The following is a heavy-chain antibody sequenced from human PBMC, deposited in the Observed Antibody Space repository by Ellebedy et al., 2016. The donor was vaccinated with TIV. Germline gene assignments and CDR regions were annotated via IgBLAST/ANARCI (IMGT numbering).Heavy chain of an antibody. CDR2: INWNGGST. D-gene: IGHD5-24*01. J-gene: IGHJ4*02. Sequence: GESLKISCAASGFTFSDYYMSWFRQAPGKGLEWVSGINWNGGSTGYADSVKGRFTISRDNAKNSLYLQMNSLRAEDTALYHCATLGRDGYSDYWGQGTLVTVSS. V-gene: IGHV3-20*01. CDR3: ATLGRDGYSDY. CDR1: GFTFSDYY.